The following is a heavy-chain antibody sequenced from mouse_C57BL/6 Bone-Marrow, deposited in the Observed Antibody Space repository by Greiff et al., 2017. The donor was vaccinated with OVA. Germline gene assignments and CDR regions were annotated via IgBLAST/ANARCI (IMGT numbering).Heavy chain of an antibody. J-gene: IGHJ1*03. V-gene: IGHV1-54*01. CDR3: AGGGNLWYFEV. Sequence: QVQLKQSGAELVRPGTSVKVSCKASGYAFTNYLIEWVKQRPGQGLEWIGVINPGSGGTNYNEKFKGKATLTADKSSSTAYMQLSSLTSEDSAVYFCAGGGNLWYFEVWGTGTTVTVSS. CDR2: INPGSGGT. CDR1: GYAFTNYL.